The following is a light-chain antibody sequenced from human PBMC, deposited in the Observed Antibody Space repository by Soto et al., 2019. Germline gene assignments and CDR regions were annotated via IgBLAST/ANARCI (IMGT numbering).Light chain of an antibody. CDR2: WAS. CDR3: QPYDSRPQT. J-gene: IGKJ5*01. V-gene: IGKV4-1*01. CDR1: QSVLYSSNNSNY. Sequence: DIVMTQSPDSLAVSLGERAAINCKSSQSVLYSSNNSNYLAWYQQRPGQAPQLLIYWASTRESRVPDRFSGSAYETHFTLTISSLQPEDVAVYYCQPYDSRPQTVGQGTRLEIK.